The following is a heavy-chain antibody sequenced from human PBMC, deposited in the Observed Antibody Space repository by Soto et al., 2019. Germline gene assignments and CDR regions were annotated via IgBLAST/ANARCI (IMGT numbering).Heavy chain of an antibody. V-gene: IGHV4-39*01. D-gene: IGHD1-7*01. CDR1: GGSISSSSYY. CDR2: IYYSGST. CDR3: ARRTGTYYYYYYGMDV. J-gene: IGHJ6*02. Sequence: SETLSLTCTASGGSISSSSYYWGWIRQPPGKGLEWIGSIYYSGSTYYNPSLKSRVTISVDTSKNQFSLKLSSVTAADTAVYYGARRTGTYYYYYYGMDVWGQGTTVTVSS.